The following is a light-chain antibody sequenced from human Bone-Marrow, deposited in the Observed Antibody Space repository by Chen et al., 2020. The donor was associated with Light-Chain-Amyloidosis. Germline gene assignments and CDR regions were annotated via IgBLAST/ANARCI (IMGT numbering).Light chain of an antibody. V-gene: IGLV3-21*02. CDR2: DDS. J-gene: IGLJ3*02. CDR3: QVWDRSSDRPV. Sequence: YVLTQPSSVSVAPGQTATIACGGNNIGSTSVHWYQQTPGQAPLLVVYDDSDRPSGIPERLSGSNSGNTATRTISRVEAGDEADYYCQVWDRSSDRPVFGGGTKLTVL. CDR1: NIGSTS.